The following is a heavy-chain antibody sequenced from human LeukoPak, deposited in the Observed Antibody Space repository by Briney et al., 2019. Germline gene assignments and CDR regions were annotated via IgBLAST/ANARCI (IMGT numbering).Heavy chain of an antibody. J-gene: IGHJ4*02. CDR1: GGSISSYY. Sequence: SETLSLTCSVSGGSISSYYWSWIRQPPGKGLVWIGYIYYSGSTNYNPSLKSRVTISVDTSKNQFSLKLSSVTAADTAVYYCARQGRCTNGVCYNVGYFDYWGQGTLVTVSS. CDR2: IYYSGST. CDR3: ARQGRCTNGVCYNVGYFDY. D-gene: IGHD2-8*01. V-gene: IGHV4-59*08.